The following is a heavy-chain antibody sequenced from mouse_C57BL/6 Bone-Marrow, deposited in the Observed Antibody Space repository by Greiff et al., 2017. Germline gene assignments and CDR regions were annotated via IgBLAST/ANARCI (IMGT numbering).Heavy chain of an antibody. CDR1: GYTFTSYT. Sequence: VQLQQSGAELARPGASVKMSCKASGYTFTSYTMHWVKQRPGQGLEWIGYINPSSGYTKYNQKFKDKATLTADKSSSTAYMQLSSLTSEDSAVYYCERHYGSSDWYFDVWGTGTTVTVSS. CDR2: INPSSGYT. J-gene: IGHJ1*03. V-gene: IGHV1-4*01. D-gene: IGHD1-1*01. CDR3: ERHYGSSDWYFDV.